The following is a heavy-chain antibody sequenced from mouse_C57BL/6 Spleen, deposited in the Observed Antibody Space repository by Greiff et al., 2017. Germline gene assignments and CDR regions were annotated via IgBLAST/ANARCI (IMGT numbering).Heavy chain of an antibody. V-gene: IGHV5-17*01. J-gene: IGHJ4*01. CDR3: ARRITTVVAEYYYAMDY. Sequence: EVMLVESGGGLVKPGGSLKLSCAASGFTFSDYGMHWVRQAPEKGLEWVAYISSGSSTIYYADTVKGRFTITRDNATNTLFLQMTRLRSEDTAMYYCARRITTVVAEYYYAMDYWGQGTSVTVSS. D-gene: IGHD1-1*01. CDR2: ISSGSSTI. CDR1: GFTFSDYG.